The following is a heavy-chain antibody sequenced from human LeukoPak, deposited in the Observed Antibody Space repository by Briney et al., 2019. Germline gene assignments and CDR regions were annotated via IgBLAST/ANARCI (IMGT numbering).Heavy chain of an antibody. D-gene: IGHD3-3*01. Sequence: ASVKVSCKASGYTFTGYYMHWVRQAPGQGLEWMGWINPNSGGTNYAQKFQGRVTMTRDTSISTAYMELSRPRSDDTAVYYCARSGGYSDFWSGWDAFDIWGQGTMVTVSS. CDR1: GYTFTGYY. CDR2: INPNSGGT. V-gene: IGHV1-2*02. CDR3: ARSGGYSDFWSGWDAFDI. J-gene: IGHJ3*02.